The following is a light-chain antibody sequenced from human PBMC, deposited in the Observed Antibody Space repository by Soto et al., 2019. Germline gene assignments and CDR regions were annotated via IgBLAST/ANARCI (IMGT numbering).Light chain of an antibody. Sequence: DIQMTQSPSSLSASVGDRVTITCRASQSISSYLNWYQQKPGKAPKLLIYAASSLQSGVPSRFSGSGSGTDFTLTITNLQAEDVAVYFCHQYYNTPSWTFGQGTKVEIK. CDR2: AAS. V-gene: IGKV1-39*01. J-gene: IGKJ1*01. CDR1: QSISSY. CDR3: HQYYNTPSWT.